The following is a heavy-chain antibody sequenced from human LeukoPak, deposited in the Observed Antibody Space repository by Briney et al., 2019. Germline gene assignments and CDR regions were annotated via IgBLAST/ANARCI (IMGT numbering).Heavy chain of an antibody. J-gene: IGHJ6*03. D-gene: IGHD6-13*01. Sequence: ASVKVSCKASGYTFTSYGISWVRQAPGQGLEWMGWISAYNGNTNYAQKFQGRVTMTRDTSTSTVYMELSRLRSDDTAVYYCARWIAAAGTRDYYYYMDVWGKGTTVTISS. CDR1: GYTFTSYG. V-gene: IGHV1-18*01. CDR2: ISAYNGNT. CDR3: ARWIAAAGTRDYYYYMDV.